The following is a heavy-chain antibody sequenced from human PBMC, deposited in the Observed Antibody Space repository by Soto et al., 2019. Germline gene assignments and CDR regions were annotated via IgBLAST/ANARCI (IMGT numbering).Heavy chain of an antibody. D-gene: IGHD2-15*01. CDR3: AKVLGGNSYDYAMDV. J-gene: IGHJ6*02. Sequence: EVQLLESGGGLVQPGGSLRLSCTASGFTFNNYAMSWVRQAPGKGLEWVSSISGSGDSTYYADSVKGRFIISRDNSKNTLYVQMNSLRAEDTAVYYCAKVLGGNSYDYAMDVWGQGTTVTVSS. CDR2: ISGSGDST. V-gene: IGHV3-23*01. CDR1: GFTFNNYA.